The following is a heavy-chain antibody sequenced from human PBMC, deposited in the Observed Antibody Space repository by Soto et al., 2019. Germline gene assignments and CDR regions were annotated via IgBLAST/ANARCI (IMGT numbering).Heavy chain of an antibody. V-gene: IGHV5-51*01. CDR2: IYPGDSDT. J-gene: IGHJ4*02. CDR3: ASPSHSWGYSSGPLKY. Sequence: GESLKISCKGSGYSFTSYWIGWVRQMPGKGLEWMGIIYPGDSDTRYSPSFQGQVTISADKSISTAYLQWSSLKASDTAMYYCASPSHSWGYSSGPLKYWGQGTLVTVSS. D-gene: IGHD6-19*01. CDR1: GYSFTSYW.